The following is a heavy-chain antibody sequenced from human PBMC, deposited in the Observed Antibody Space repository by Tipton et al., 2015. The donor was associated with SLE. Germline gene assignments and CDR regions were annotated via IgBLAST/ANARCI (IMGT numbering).Heavy chain of an antibody. Sequence: TLSLTCAVSGGPFSGVQWTWIRQSPGKGLEWIGEINHSGGTTYNPSLESRVTVSADTSKNQFSLKLSSVTAADTAVYYCARDRDIVLEPVPIPPAFDIWGQGTMVTVSS. D-gene: IGHD2-2*02. CDR2: INHSGGT. J-gene: IGHJ3*02. V-gene: IGHV4-34*01. CDR3: ARDRDIVLEPVPIPPAFDI. CDR1: GGPFSGVQ.